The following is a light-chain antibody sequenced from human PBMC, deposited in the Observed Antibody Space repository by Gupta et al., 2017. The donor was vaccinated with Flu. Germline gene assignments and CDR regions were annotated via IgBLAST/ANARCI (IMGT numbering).Light chain of an antibody. CDR1: NIGSKS. Sequence: GKTAWITCGGNNIGSKSVRCYPQKPAHAPVLVVYDDIDRLSGIPERFSGSNSENTATLTISRVEAGDEADYYCQVLDRDSDHHVFGTGTKVTVL. V-gene: IGLV3-21*03. CDR3: QVLDRDSDHHV. CDR2: DDI. J-gene: IGLJ1*01.